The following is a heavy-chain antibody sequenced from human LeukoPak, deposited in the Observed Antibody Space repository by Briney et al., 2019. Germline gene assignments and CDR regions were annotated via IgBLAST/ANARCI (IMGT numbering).Heavy chain of an antibody. D-gene: IGHD6-19*01. CDR2: IRSKANSYAT. CDR1: GFTFSGSD. CDR3: TSSVGQWLV. J-gene: IGHJ4*02. V-gene: IGHV3-73*01. Sequence: TGGSLRLSCAASGFTFSGSDMHWVRQASGKGLEWVGRIRSKANSYATAYAASVKGRFTISRDHSKNTAYLQMNSLKTEDTAVYYCTSSVGQWLVWGQGTLVTVSS.